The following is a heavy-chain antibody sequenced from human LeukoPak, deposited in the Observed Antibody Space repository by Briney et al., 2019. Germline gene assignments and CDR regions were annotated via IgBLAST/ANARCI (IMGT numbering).Heavy chain of an antibody. D-gene: IGHD3-10*01. CDR2: IYHSGST. Sequence: SETLSLTCTVSGYSISSGYYWGWIRQPPGKGLEWIGSIYHSGSTYYNPSLRSRVTISVDTSKNQFSLKLSSVTAADTAVYYCARSGTGGYFDYWGQGTLVTVSS. CDR1: GYSISSGYY. CDR3: ARSGTGGYFDY. V-gene: IGHV4-38-2*02. J-gene: IGHJ4*02.